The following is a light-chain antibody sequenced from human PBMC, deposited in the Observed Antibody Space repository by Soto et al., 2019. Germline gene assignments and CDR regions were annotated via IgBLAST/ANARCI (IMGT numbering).Light chain of an antibody. CDR2: DVT. CDR3: CSYTTSSTYV. V-gene: IGLV2-14*03. Sequence: SEVTQPANVLGPAGQPITNSSTGTSRGVGAYNDVAWFQQPPGKAPKLMIYDVTNRPSAVSDRFSGSKSGNTAALTISGLQAEDEADYYCCSYTTSSTYVFGTGTKVTV. J-gene: IGLJ1*01. CDR1: SRGVGAYND.